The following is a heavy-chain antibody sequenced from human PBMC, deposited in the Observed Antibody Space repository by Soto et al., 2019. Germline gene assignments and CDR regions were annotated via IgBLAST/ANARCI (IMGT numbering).Heavy chain of an antibody. CDR1: GFTVSSYG. Sequence: QVQLVESGGGVVQPGRSLRLSCAASGFTVSSYGMQLVRQAPGQVLEGVAGISYDGSNKYYADSVKGRLTISRDNSKNTLDLQVNSLRGEDTAVYYCAKDNGSGCDWLRVGDASDIWGQGTMVTVSS. V-gene: IGHV3-30*18. J-gene: IGHJ3*02. CDR3: AKDNGSGCDWLRVGDASDI. CDR2: ISYDGSNK. D-gene: IGHD5-12*01.